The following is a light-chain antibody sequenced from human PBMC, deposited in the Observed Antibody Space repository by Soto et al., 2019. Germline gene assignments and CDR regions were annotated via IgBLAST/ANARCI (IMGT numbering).Light chain of an antibody. CDR1: QSVSSN. CDR2: GAS. CDR3: QQYNNWPPT. V-gene: IGKV3-15*01. J-gene: IGKJ1*01. Sequence: ERVMPQSPATLSVSPGERATLSCRASQSVSSNLAWYQQKPGQGPRLLIYGASTRATGIPARVSGSGSGTEFTLTISSLQSEDFAVYYCQQYNNWPPTFGQGTKVELK.